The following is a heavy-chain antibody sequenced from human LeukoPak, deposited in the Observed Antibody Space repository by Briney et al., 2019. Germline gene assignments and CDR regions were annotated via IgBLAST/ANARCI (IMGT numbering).Heavy chain of an antibody. CDR2: ISAYSGNT. Sequence: ASVKVSCKASGYTFTSDGISWVRQAPGQGLECMGWISAYSGNTNYAQKLQGRVTMTTDTSTSTAYMELRSLRSDDTAVYYCARGGYDILTGLMPFDYWGQGTLVTVSS. D-gene: IGHD3-9*01. V-gene: IGHV1-18*01. CDR3: ARGGYDILTGLMPFDY. J-gene: IGHJ4*02. CDR1: GYTFTSDG.